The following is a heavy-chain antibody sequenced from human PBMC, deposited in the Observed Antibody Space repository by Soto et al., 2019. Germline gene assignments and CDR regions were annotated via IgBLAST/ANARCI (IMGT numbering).Heavy chain of an antibody. J-gene: IGHJ6*02. CDR3: ASSLVVAAADTGTYYYYGMDV. Sequence: PSQTLSLTCAVSGYSVSSNSAAWNWIRQSPSRGLEWLGRTYYRSKWYNDYAVSVKSRITINPDTSKNQFSLQLNSVTPEDTAVYYCASSLVVAAADTGTYYYYGMDVWGQGTTVTVSS. CDR1: GYSVSSNSAA. D-gene: IGHD6-13*01. V-gene: IGHV6-1*01. CDR2: TYYRSKWYN.